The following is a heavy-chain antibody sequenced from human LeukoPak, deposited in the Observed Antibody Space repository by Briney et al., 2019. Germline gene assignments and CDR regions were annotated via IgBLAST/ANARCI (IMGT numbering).Heavy chain of an antibody. D-gene: IGHD3-22*01. J-gene: IGHJ4*02. V-gene: IGHV3-11*01. CDR1: GFTFSDYY. CDR2: ISSSGSTI. Sequence: GGSLRLSSAASGFTFSDYYMSWIRQAPGKGLECVSYISSSGSTIYYADSVKGRFTISRDNAKNSLYLQMNSLRAEDTAVYYCARDTGYYYDGVDYWGQGTLVTVSS. CDR3: ARDTGYYYDGVDY.